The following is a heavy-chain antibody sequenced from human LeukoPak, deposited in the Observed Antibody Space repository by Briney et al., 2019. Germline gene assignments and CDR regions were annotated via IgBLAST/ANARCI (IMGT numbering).Heavy chain of an antibody. CDR2: IIPIFGTA. V-gene: IGHV1-69*13. J-gene: IGHJ4*02. CDR1: GGTFSSYA. Sequence: GVSVKVSCKASGGTFSSYAISWVRQAPGQGLEWMGGIIPIFGTANYAQKFQGKVTITADESTSTAYMELSSLRSEDTAVYYCARDKMGAKDYRGQGTLVTVSS. D-gene: IGHD1-26*01. CDR3: ARDKMGAKDY.